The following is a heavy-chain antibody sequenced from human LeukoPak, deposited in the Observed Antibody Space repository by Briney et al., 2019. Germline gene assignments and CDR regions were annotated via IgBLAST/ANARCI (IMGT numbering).Heavy chain of an antibody. V-gene: IGHV1-18*01. CDR3: ARAGDDEFDY. D-gene: IGHD3-16*01. CDR2: ISGYNGNT. Sequence: ASVKVSCKASGYTFTTYAISWVRQAPGQGLEWMGWISGYNGNTYYAQKFQDRVTMTADTSTSTAYMELRSLGSDDTAVYYCARAGDDEFDYWGQGTLVTVSS. J-gene: IGHJ4*02. CDR1: GYTFTTYA.